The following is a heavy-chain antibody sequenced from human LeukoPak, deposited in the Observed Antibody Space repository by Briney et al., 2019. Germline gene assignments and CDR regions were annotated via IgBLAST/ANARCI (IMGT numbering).Heavy chain of an antibody. J-gene: IGHJ4*02. V-gene: IGHV4-34*01. CDR2: INHSGST. CDR3: ASEQYSSSWYYFDY. CDR1: GGSFSGYY. D-gene: IGHD6-13*01. Sequence: SETLSLTCAVYGGSFSGYYWSWIRQPPGKGLEWIGEINHSGSTNYNPSLKSRVTISVDTSKNQFSLKLSSVTAADTAVYYCASEQYSSSWYYFDYWGQGTLVTVSS.